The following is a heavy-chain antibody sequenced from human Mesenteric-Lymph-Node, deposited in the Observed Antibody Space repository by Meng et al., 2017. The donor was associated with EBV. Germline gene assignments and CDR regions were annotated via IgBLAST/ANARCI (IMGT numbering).Heavy chain of an antibody. V-gene: IGHV4-4*02. Sequence: LQESGPGLGKPSGTPSLTCAVSGGSISSRNWWSWVRQPPGKGLEWIGEIYHSGSSNYNPSLESRVTMSVDKSKNQFSLKLRSVTAADTAVYYCARDGGGLWFGESKHFDSWGQGTLVTVSS. CDR1: GGSISSRNW. J-gene: IGHJ4*02. CDR2: IYHSGSS. CDR3: ARDGGGLWFGESKHFDS. D-gene: IGHD3-10*01.